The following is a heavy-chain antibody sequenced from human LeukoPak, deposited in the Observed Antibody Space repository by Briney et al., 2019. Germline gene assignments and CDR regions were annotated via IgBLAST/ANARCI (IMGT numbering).Heavy chain of an antibody. D-gene: IGHD1-26*01. Sequence: SETLSLTCTVSGYSISSGYFWGWIRQPPGKGLEWIGSIYHSGSTYYNPSLKSRVTMSVDTSKNQFSLNLNSVTAADTAMYYCARGGALDYWGQGTLVTVSS. V-gene: IGHV4-38-2*02. CDR1: GYSISSGYF. CDR3: ARGGALDY. J-gene: IGHJ4*02. CDR2: IYHSGST.